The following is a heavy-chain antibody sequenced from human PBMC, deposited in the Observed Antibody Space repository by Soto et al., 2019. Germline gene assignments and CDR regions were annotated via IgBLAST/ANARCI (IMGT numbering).Heavy chain of an antibody. CDR1: GYTFTSYD. CDR2: MNPNSGNT. Sequence: ASVKVSCKASGYTFTSYDINWVRQATGQGLEWMGWMNPNSGNTGYAQKFQGRVTMTRNTSISTAYMELSSLRSEDTAVYYCAGVLNGGYDWPAGYYYNRAVGGKGTTVTVP. CDR3: AGVLNGGYDWPAGYYYNRAV. D-gene: IGHD5-12*01. V-gene: IGHV1-8*01. J-gene: IGHJ6*03.